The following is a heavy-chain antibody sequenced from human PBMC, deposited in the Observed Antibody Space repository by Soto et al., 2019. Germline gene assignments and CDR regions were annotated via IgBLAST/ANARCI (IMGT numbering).Heavy chain of an antibody. D-gene: IGHD2-2*02. CDR2: ISATGNSA. CDR1: GFTFRSYA. V-gene: IGHV3-21*01. J-gene: IGHJ6*02. Sequence: PGGSLRLSCAASGFTFRSYAMSWVRQVPGKGLQWVSSISATGNSAYYADSVKGRFTISRDNAKNSLYLQMNSLRAEDTAVYYCARDQYCSSTSCYIYGGNYYYYGMDVWGQGTTVTVSS. CDR3: ARDQYCSSTSCYIYGGNYYYYGMDV.